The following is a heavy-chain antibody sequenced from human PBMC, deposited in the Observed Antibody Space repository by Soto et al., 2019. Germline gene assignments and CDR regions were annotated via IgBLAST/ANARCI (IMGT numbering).Heavy chain of an antibody. CDR3: AKVGFPYSYGYLFYY. D-gene: IGHD5-18*01. Sequence: GGSLRLSCAASGFTFSTYAMTWVRQAPGKGLEWVSGISASGGSTHYADSVEGRFTISRDNSKNTLYLQMNSLRVEDTAVYYCAKVGFPYSYGYLFYYWGQGTLVTVSS. J-gene: IGHJ4*02. CDR2: ISASGGST. CDR1: GFTFSTYA. V-gene: IGHV3-23*01.